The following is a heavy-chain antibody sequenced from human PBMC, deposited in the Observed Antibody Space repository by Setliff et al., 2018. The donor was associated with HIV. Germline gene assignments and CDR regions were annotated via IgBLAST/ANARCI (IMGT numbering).Heavy chain of an antibody. J-gene: IGHJ4*02. V-gene: IGHV3-7*03. D-gene: IGHD6-19*01. Sequence: GGSLRLSCAASGFTFSRSWMTWVRQAPGEGLEWVANIKQDGSEKYYADSVKGRFTISRDNAKNSLYLQMNSLRAEDMALYYCAKAPGYSSGPTDYWGQGTLVTVSS. CDR1: GFTFSRSW. CDR3: AKAPGYSSGPTDY. CDR2: IKQDGSEK.